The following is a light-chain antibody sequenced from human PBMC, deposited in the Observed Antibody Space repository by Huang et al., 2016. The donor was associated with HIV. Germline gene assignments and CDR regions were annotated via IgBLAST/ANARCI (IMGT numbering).Light chain of an antibody. Sequence: DIQMTQSPSSLSASVGDRITITCRASQTISYYLSWYQQKPGMAPRLLIYSASTLHIGVPSRFSVSGSETHFTHTISSMQPEDQATYSTQQTYSTPRTFGQGTKLEI. V-gene: IGKV1-39*01. J-gene: IGKJ2*01. CDR1: QTISYY. CDR3: QQTYSTPRT. CDR2: SAS.